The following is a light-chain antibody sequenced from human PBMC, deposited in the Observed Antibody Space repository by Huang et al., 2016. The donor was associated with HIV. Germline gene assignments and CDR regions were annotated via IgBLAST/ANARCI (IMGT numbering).Light chain of an antibody. CDR2: AAS. Sequence: EIVMTQSPATLSVSPGERATLSCRASQNVGNNVAWYQHRPGQGPRLLIDAASTRAAGIPARFSGSGSGTGFTLTISSLQSEDFAFYYCQQYYRWLLYTFGPGTKVDVK. CDR3: QQYYRWLLYT. V-gene: IGKV3-15*01. CDR1: QNVGNN. J-gene: IGKJ3*01.